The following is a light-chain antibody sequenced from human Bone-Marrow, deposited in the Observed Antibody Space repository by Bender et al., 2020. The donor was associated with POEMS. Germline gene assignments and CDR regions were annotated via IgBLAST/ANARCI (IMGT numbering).Light chain of an antibody. CDR1: SSDVGSYNR. CDR3: SSYTGSSTPRV. Sequence: QSALTQPASVSGSPGQSITISCTATSSDVGSYNRVSWYQQHPGKAPKLMIYEVSERPSGVSSRFSGSKSGNTASLTISGLLAEDEADYYCSSYTGSSTPRVFGGGTRVTVL. CDR2: EVS. V-gene: IGLV2-14*02. J-gene: IGLJ3*02.